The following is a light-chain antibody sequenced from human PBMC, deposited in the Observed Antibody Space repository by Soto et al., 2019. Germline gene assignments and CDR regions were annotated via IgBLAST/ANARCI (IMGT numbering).Light chain of an antibody. Sequence: IQMPQPPCSLSXSVGDRVXITRRASQDISNYLNWYQQKPGKAPNLLIYDTSNLETGVPSRFSGSGSGTDFTFTISSLQPEDIATYYCQQYDNLPITFGQGTRLEIK. CDR3: QQYDNLPIT. J-gene: IGKJ5*01. CDR1: QDISNY. V-gene: IGKV1-33*01. CDR2: DTS.